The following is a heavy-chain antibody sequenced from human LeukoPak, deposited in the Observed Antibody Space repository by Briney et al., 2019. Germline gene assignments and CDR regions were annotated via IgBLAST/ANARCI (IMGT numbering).Heavy chain of an antibody. CDR3: ARAPASSLPLPGFDY. V-gene: IGHV3-11*05. CDR1: GFTFSYYY. CDR2: VSGSSTYT. J-gene: IGHJ4*02. D-gene: IGHD6-13*01. Sequence: GGSLRLSCAASGFTFSYYYKTWIRQAPGKGLEWVSYVSGSSTYTNYADSVKGRFTISRDDTKNSLYLQMNSLRAEARAVYYCARAPASSLPLPGFDYWGQGTLVTVSS.